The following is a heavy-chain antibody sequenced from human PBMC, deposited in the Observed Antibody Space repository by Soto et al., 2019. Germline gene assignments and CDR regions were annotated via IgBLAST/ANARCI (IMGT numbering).Heavy chain of an antibody. J-gene: IGHJ4*02. Sequence: GGSLRLSCAASGFTFSSYWMHWVRQAPGKGLVWVSRINSDGSSTSYADSVKGRFTISRDNAKNTLYLQMNSLRAEDTAVYYCARGDDSSGYYYKSVFDYWGQGTLVTVSS. CDR2: INSDGSST. CDR1: GFTFSSYW. D-gene: IGHD3-22*01. CDR3: ARGDDSSGYYYKSVFDY. V-gene: IGHV3-74*01.